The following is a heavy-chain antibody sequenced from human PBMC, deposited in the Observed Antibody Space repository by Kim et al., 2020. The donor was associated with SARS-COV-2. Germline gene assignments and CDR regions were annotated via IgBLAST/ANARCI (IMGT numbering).Heavy chain of an antibody. CDR2: ISGSGGST. CDR3: AKDSMESDKADIVVVVAATPAAEYFQH. J-gene: IGHJ1*01. Sequence: GGSLRLSCAASGFTFSSYAMSWVRQAPGKGLEWVSAISGSGGSTYYADSVKGRFTISRDNSKNTLYLQMNSLRAEDTAIYYCAKDSMESDKADIVVVVAATPAAEYFQHWGQGTLVTVSS. V-gene: IGHV3-23*01. D-gene: IGHD2-15*01. CDR1: GFTFSSYA.